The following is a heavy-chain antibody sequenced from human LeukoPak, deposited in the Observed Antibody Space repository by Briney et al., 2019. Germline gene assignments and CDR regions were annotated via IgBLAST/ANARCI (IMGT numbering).Heavy chain of an antibody. J-gene: IGHJ4*02. D-gene: IGHD4-17*01. Sequence: GGSLRLSCATSGFSFSSYGMSWVRQAPGKGLEWVSYISSSGSTIYYADSVKGRFTISRDNAKNSLYLQMNSLRAEDTAVYYCARDYGDSELFDYWGQGTLVTVSS. CDR3: ARDYGDSELFDY. V-gene: IGHV3-48*03. CDR1: GFSFSSYG. CDR2: ISSSGSTI.